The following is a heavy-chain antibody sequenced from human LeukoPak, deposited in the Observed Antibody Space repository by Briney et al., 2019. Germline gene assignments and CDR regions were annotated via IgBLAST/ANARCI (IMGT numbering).Heavy chain of an antibody. D-gene: IGHD5-18*01. Sequence: PGGSLRLSCAASELTFSRYAMAWVRQAPGKGLEWVSSIKSSGDTYYADSVKGRLTISRDNAKNTLYLQMNSLRAEDTAVYYCARGGYHAYYLDYWGQGTLVTVSS. CDR2: IKSSGDT. CDR3: ARGGYHAYYLDY. J-gene: IGHJ4*02. V-gene: IGHV3-23*01. CDR1: ELTFSRYA.